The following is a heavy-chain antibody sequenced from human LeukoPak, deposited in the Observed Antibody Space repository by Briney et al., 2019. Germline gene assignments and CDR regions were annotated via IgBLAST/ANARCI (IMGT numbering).Heavy chain of an antibody. CDR2: ISYDGSNK. J-gene: IGHJ3*02. D-gene: IGHD2-2*01. Sequence: GRSLRLSCAASGFTFSSYAMHWVRQAPGKGLEWVAVISYDGSNKYYADSVKGRFTISRDNSKNTLYLQMNSLRAEDTAVYYCAQDLVVPAAMGSRAFDIWGQGTMVTVSS. CDR1: GFTFSSYA. V-gene: IGHV3-30-3*01. CDR3: AQDLVVPAAMGSRAFDI.